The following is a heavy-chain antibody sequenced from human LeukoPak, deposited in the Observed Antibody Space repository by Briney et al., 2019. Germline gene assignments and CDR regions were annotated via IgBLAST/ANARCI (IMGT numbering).Heavy chain of an antibody. J-gene: IGHJ6*02. CDR2: ISYDGSNK. V-gene: IGHV3-30-3*01. CDR3: ARQQYYDFWSGYYYGMDV. D-gene: IGHD3-3*01. Sequence: GGSLRLSGAASGFTFSSYAMSWVRQAPGKGLEWVAVISYDGSNKYYADSVKGRFTISRDNSKNTLYLQMNSLRAEDTAVYYCARQQYYDFWSGYYYGMDVWGQGTTVTVSS. CDR1: GFTFSSYA.